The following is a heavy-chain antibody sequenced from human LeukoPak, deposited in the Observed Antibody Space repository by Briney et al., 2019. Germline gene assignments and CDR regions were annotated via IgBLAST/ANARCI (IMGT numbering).Heavy chain of an antibody. CDR1: GFTFSSYA. CDR3: AKGREYNWIDY. Sequence: GGSLRLSCAASGFTFSSYAMSWVRQAPGKGLEWVSAISGSGDSTYYADSVKSRFTVSRDNSKNTLYLQMNSLRVEDTAVYYCAKGREYNWIDYWGQGTLVTVSS. V-gene: IGHV3-23*01. J-gene: IGHJ4*02. CDR2: ISGSGDST. D-gene: IGHD1-20*01.